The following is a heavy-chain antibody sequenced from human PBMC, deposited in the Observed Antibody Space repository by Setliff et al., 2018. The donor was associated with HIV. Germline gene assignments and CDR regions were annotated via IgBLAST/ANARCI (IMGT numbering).Heavy chain of an antibody. CDR1: GYTFTGYY. Sequence: ASVKVSCKASGYTFTGYYMHWVRQAPGQGLEWMGRIIPIFGTANYAQKFQGRVTITRNTSITTAYMELSSLRSEDTAIYYCARGRGPSRFDYWGQGTLVTVSS. CDR3: ARGRGPSRFDY. V-gene: IGHV1-8*03. J-gene: IGHJ4*01. CDR2: IIPIFGTA.